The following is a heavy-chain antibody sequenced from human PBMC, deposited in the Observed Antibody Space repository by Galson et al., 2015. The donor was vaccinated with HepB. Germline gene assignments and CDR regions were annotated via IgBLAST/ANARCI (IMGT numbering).Heavy chain of an antibody. J-gene: IGHJ4*02. Sequence: VRQAPGKGLEWVSAISGSGGSTYYADSVKGRFTISRDNSKNTLYLQMNSLRAEDTAVYYCAKSSHDYVWGSYPQYRGGGFFDYWGQGTLVTVSS. CDR2: ISGSGGST. D-gene: IGHD3-16*02. V-gene: IGHV3-23*01. CDR3: AKSSHDYVWGSYPQYRGGGFFDY.